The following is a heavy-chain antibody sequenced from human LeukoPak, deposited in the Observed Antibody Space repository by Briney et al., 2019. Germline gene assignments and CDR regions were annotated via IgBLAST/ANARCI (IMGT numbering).Heavy chain of an antibody. CDR3: AGRSETTMKGSFNI. J-gene: IGHJ3*02. CDR1: GFTFSSYW. V-gene: IGHV3-7*02. CDR2: IKQDGSAQ. Sequence: GGSLRLSCAASGFTFSSYWMSWVRQAPGKGLEWVANIKQDGSAQYYVDSVKGRFTISRDNSKNTLYVQMNSLRAEDTAVYYCAGRSETTMKGSFNIWGQGTMVTVSS. D-gene: IGHD3-22*01.